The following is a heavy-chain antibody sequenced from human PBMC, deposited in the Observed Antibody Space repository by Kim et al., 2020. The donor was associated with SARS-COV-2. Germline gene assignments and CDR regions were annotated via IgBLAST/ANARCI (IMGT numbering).Heavy chain of an antibody. CDR2: ISYDGSNK. Sequence: GGSLRLSCAASGFTFSSYGMHWVRQAPGKGLVWVAVISYDGSNKYYADSVKGRFTISRDNSKNTLYLQMNSLRAEDTAVYYCAKDGGVAVALGDYFDYWGQGTLVTVSS. CDR1: GFTFSSYG. V-gene: IGHV3-30*18. D-gene: IGHD6-19*01. J-gene: IGHJ4*02. CDR3: AKDGGVAVALGDYFDY.